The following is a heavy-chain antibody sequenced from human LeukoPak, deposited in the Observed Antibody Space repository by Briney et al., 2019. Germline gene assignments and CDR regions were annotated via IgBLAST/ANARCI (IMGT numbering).Heavy chain of an antibody. D-gene: IGHD3-10*01. J-gene: IGHJ4*02. CDR1: GLTFSNYY. CDR3: ARDQPWGVANY. Sequence: GGSLRLSCAATGLTFSNYYMHWVRQVPGKGLVWVSRINSDGSSTTYADSVKGRFTISRDNAKNTLYLQMNSLRGDDTAVYYCARDQPWGVANYWGQGTLVTVSS. CDR2: INSDGSST. V-gene: IGHV3-74*01.